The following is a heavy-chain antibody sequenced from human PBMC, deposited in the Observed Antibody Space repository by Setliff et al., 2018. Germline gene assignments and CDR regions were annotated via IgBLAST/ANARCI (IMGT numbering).Heavy chain of an antibody. Sequence: GGSLRLSCAASGFTFSDSWMSRVRQVPGKGLEWVAYIRSKADGGTADYTASVKGRFIISRDDSKNMLYLQMSSLRTEDTAVYYCAKPQVELRWGFESWGQGTPVTVSS. CDR1: GFTFSDSW. V-gene: IGHV3-15*01. CDR3: AKPQVELRWGFES. J-gene: IGHJ4*02. CDR2: IRSKADGGTA. D-gene: IGHD1-7*01.